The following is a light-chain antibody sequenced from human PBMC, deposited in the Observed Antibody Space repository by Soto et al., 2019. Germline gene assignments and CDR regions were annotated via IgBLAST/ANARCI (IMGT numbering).Light chain of an antibody. V-gene: IGLV2-14*01. Sequence: QSALTQPASVSGSPGQSITISCTGTSSDVGAYDYVSWYQQLPGKAPKVMIYEVSNRPSGVSDRFSGSKSGNTASLTISGLQAEDEADYYCTSYRSSTTPVVFGGGTKVTVL. J-gene: IGLJ2*01. CDR2: EVS. CDR1: SSDVGAYDY. CDR3: TSYRSSTTPVV.